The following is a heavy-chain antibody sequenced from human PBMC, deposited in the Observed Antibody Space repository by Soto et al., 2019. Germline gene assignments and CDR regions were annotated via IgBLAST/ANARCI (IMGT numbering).Heavy chain of an antibody. D-gene: IGHD6-6*01. CDR3: ARVAARPYYYYGMDV. V-gene: IGHV1-2*04. CDR2: INPNSGGS. CDR1: GYTFTGYY. J-gene: IGHJ6*02. Sequence: ASVKVSCKASGYTFTGYYMHWVRQAPGQELEWMGWINPNSGGSNYAQKFQGWVTMTRDTSISTAYMELSRLRSDDTAVYYCARVAARPYYYYGMDVWGQGTTVTVSS.